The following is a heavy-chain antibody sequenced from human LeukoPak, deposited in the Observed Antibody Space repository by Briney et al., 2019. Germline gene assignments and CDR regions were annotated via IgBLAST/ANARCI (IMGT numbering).Heavy chain of an antibody. D-gene: IGHD6-13*01. V-gene: IGHV3-30-3*01. CDR1: GFTFSSYA. J-gene: IGHJ4*02. Sequence: GGSLRLSCAASGFTFSSYAMHWVRQAPGKGLEWVAVISYDGSNKYYADSVKGRFTISRDNSKNTLYLQMNSLRAEDTAVYYCARDPGAAARGVYFDYWGQGTLVTVSS. CDR3: ARDPGAAARGVYFDY. CDR2: ISYDGSNK.